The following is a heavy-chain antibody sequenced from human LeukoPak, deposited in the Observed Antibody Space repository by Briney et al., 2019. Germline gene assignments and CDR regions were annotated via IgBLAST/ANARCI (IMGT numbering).Heavy chain of an antibody. CDR1: GGSFSGYY. CDR3: TRGLWFGDENPPYFDY. D-gene: IGHD3-10*01. J-gene: IGHJ4*02. Sequence: SETLSLTCAVYGGSFSGYYWSWIRQPPGKGLEWIGEINHSGSTNYNPSLKSRVTISVDTSKNQFSLKLSSVTAADTAVYYCTRGLWFGDENPPYFDYWGQGILVTVSS. CDR2: INHSGST. V-gene: IGHV4-34*01.